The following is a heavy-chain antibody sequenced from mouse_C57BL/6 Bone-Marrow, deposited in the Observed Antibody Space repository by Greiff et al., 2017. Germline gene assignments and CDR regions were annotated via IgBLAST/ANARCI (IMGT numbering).Heavy chain of an antibody. V-gene: IGHV1-64*01. J-gene: IGHJ1*03. D-gene: IGHD1-1*01. CDR2: IHPNSGST. Sequence: QVQLQQPGAELVKPGASVKLSCKASGYTFTSYWMHWVKQRPGQGLEWIGMIHPNSGSTNSNEKFKSKATLTVDKSSSTAYMQLSSLTSEDSAVYYCARDPLSRYFDVWGTGTTVTVSS. CDR1: GYTFTSYW. CDR3: ARDPLSRYFDV.